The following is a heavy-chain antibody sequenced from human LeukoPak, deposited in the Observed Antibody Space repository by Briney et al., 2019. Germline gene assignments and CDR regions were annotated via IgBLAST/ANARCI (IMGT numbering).Heavy chain of an antibody. CDR1: GSTFSGHL. V-gene: IGHV3-30*01. J-gene: IGHJ4*02. CDR2: TAYEGGEK. D-gene: IGHD3-16*01. CDR3: AREGDRHLTFDY. Sequence: QPGRSLRLSCAASGSTFSGHLLHWVRQAPGKGLEWVAGTAYEGGEKYYADSVSGRFTISRDNSDNTVYLQMNGLRLEDTAVYFCAREGDRHLTFDYWGRGTLVIVSS.